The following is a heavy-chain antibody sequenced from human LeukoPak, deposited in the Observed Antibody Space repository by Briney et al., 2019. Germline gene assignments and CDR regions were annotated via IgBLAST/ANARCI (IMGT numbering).Heavy chain of an antibody. J-gene: IGHJ3*02. Sequence: GRSLRLSCAASGFTFSSYGMHWVRQAPGKGLEWVAVISYDGTNKYYADSVKGRFTISRDNSKNTLYLQMNSLRAEDRAVYYCAKDRAFIVAYAFDIWGQETMVTVSS. CDR2: ISYDGTNK. CDR1: GFTFSSYG. V-gene: IGHV3-30*18. CDR3: AKDRAFIVAYAFDI. D-gene: IGHD5-12*01.